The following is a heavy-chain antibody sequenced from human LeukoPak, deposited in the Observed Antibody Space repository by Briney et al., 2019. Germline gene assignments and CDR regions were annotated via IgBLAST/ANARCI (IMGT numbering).Heavy chain of an antibody. Sequence: GGSLRLSCAVSGFTFRTYWVDWVRQVPGKGLVWVSRISSDGSNTAYADSVKGRFTISRDNAKNTMYLQMSSLRVQDTAVYYCAKRGDGGAWYDYWGQGTLVIVSS. CDR1: GFTFRTYW. CDR3: AKRGDGGAWYDY. J-gene: IGHJ4*02. D-gene: IGHD6-19*01. V-gene: IGHV3-74*01. CDR2: ISSDGSNT.